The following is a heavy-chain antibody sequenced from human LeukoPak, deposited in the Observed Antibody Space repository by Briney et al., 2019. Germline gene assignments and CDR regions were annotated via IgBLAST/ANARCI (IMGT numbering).Heavy chain of an antibody. CDR1: GFTFSYYY. CDR3: ARVSDIVVVPAGQDI. J-gene: IGHJ3*02. Sequence: GSLRLSCAASGFTFSYYYMSWIRQAPGKGLEWVSYISSSGSTIYYADSVKGRFTISRDNAKNSLYLQMNSLRAEDTAVYYCARVSDIVVVPAGQDIWGQGTMVTVSS. V-gene: IGHV3-11*04. CDR2: ISSSGSTI. D-gene: IGHD2-2*01.